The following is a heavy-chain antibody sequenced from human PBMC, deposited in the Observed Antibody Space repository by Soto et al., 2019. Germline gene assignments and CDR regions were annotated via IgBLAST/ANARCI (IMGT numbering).Heavy chain of an antibody. J-gene: IGHJ4*02. CDR3: ATDRYCPATVYRGHGN. Sequence: EVQLVESGGDLVQPGGSLRLSCAASGFTFSSYWMAWFRQSPGKGLEWVASMNQHGSDIQYVDSVRGRITISRDNAKNLLYLQMNNVRAEDTAMYYCATDRYCPATVYRGHGNGGQGSLVTVSS. CDR1: GFTFSSYW. CDR2: MNQHGSDI. V-gene: IGHV3-7*03. D-gene: IGHD2-8*02.